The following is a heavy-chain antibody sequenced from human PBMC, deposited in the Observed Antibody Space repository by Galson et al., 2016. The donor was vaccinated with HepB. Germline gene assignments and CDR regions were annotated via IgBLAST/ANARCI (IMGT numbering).Heavy chain of an antibody. Sequence: TLSLTCNVSGGSISVGHHYWSWIRQHPGKGLEWIGYIYYSGSTYYNPSLKSRLTISVDTSKNQFSLKLRSVTAADTAVYYCSRDVVIVLPTATALSYYYYMGVWGKGTTVTVPS. CDR3: SRDVVIVLPTATALSYYYYMGV. J-gene: IGHJ6*03. D-gene: IGHD2/OR15-2a*01. CDR2: IYYSGST. CDR1: GGSISVGHHY. V-gene: IGHV4-31*03.